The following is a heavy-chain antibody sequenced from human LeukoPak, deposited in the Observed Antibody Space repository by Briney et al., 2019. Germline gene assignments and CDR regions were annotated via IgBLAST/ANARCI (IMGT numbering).Heavy chain of an antibody. CDR1: GFTFSSYW. V-gene: IGHV3-74*01. Sequence: GGSLRLSCAASGFTFSSYWMHWVRQAPGKGLVWVSRINSDGSGTSYADSVKGRFTISRDNAKNTLYLQMNSLGAEDTAVYYCARGQTGRFGELDYWGQGTLVTVSS. CDR2: INSDGSGT. D-gene: IGHD3-10*01. CDR3: ARGQTGRFGELDY. J-gene: IGHJ4*02.